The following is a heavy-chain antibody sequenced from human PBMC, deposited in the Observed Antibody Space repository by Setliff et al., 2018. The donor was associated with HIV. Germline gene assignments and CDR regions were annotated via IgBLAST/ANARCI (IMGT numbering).Heavy chain of an antibody. V-gene: IGHV1-69-2*01. D-gene: IGHD6-6*01. Sequence: GASVKVSCKASEYTFVDYYMKXVQQAPGKGLEGMGRVDPDDGETIYAEKFQDRLTITADASTDTTYMELLSLRSXXPAVYYIARDPAPPSSASYFPHWGQGTLVTVSS. J-gene: IGHJ1*01. CDR2: VDPDDGET. CDR1: EYTFVDYY. CDR3: ARDPAPPSSASYFPH.